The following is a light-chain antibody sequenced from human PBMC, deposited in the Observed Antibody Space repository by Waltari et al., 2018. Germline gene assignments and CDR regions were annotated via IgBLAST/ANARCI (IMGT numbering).Light chain of an antibody. Sequence: DIVMTQSPDSLAVSLGERATINCKSSQSVLYSSNNNNYLAWYQQKAGQPPKLLIYWASTRESGVPDRFSGSGSGTDFNLTISSLQAEDVAVYYCHQYYATPPDGKTFGQGTKVEIK. CDR2: WAS. CDR1: QSVLYSSNNNNY. CDR3: HQYYATPPDGKT. J-gene: IGKJ1*01. V-gene: IGKV4-1*01.